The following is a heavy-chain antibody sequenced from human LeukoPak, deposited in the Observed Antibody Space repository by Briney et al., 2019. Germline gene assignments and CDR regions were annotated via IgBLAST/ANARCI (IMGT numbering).Heavy chain of an antibody. V-gene: IGHV3-73*01. D-gene: IGHD3-22*01. CDR3: TRPSFDSSVSGVVY. Sequence: PGGFLRLSCATSGFTFSGSAIHWVRQASGKGLEWVGRIRSKANNYATTDVASVRGRFTISRDDSKNTAYLQMNSLKTEDTAVYYCTRPSFDSSVSGVVYWGQGTLVTVSS. CDR2: IRSKANNYAT. CDR1: GFTFSGSA. J-gene: IGHJ4*02.